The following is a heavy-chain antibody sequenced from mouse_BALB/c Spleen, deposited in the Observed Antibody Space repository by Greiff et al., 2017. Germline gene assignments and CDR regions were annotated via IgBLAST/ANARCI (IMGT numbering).Heavy chain of an antibody. CDR1: GYTFTSYY. CDR2: INPSNGGT. CDR3: TRGPHYYGSSYDAMDY. J-gene: IGHJ4*01. Sequence: QVQLQQSGAELVKPGASVKLSCKASGYTFTSYYMYWVKQRPGQGLEWIGEINPSNGGTNFNEKFKSKATLTVDKSSSTAYMQLSSLTSEDSAVYYCTRGPHYYGSSYDAMDYWGQGTSVTVSS. V-gene: IGHV1S81*02. D-gene: IGHD1-1*01.